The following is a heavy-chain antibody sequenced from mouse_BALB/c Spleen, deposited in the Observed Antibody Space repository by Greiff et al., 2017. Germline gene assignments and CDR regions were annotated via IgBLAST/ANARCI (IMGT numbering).Heavy chain of an antibody. CDR2: IRNKANGYTT. J-gene: IGHJ4*01. D-gene: IGHD2-1*01. CDR3: ARDPILYGNFAMDY. Sequence: EVMLVESGGGLVQPGGSLRLSCATSGFTFTDYYMSWVRQPPGKALEWLGFIRNKANGYTTEYSASVKGRFTISRDNSQSILYLQMNTLRAEDSATYYCARDPILYGNFAMDYWGQGTSVTVSS. V-gene: IGHV7-3*02. CDR1: GFTFTDYY.